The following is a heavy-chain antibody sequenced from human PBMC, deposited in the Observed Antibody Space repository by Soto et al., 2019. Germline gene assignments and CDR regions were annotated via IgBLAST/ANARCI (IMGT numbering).Heavy chain of an antibody. D-gene: IGHD3-3*01. J-gene: IGHJ5*02. Sequence: ASVKVSCKASGYTFTSYGISWVRQAPGQGLEWMGWISAYNGNTNYAQKLQGRVTMTTDTSTSTAYMELRSLRSDDTAVYYCARVVKCLRFGLVWFDPWGQGTLVTVSS. CDR2: ISAYNGNT. CDR1: GYTFTSYG. V-gene: IGHV1-18*01. CDR3: ARVVKCLRFGLVWFDP.